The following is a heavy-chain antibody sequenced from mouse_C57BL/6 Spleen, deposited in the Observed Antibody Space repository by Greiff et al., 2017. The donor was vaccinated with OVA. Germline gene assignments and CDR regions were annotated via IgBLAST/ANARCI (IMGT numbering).Heavy chain of an antibody. CDR2: IYPGDGDT. Sequence: QVQLQQSGAELVKPGASVKISCKASGYAFSSYWMNWVKQRPGKGLEWIGQIYPGDGDTNYNGKFKGKATLTADKSSSTAYMQLSSLTSEDSAVYFCARKGAGANWDGGFDYWGQGTTLTVSS. J-gene: IGHJ2*01. V-gene: IGHV1-80*01. CDR3: ARKGAGANWDGGFDY. CDR1: GYAFSSYW. D-gene: IGHD4-1*01.